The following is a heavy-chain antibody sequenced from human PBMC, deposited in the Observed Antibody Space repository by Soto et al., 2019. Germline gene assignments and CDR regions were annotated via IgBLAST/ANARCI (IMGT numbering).Heavy chain of an antibody. CDR2: ISAYNGNT. J-gene: IGHJ4*02. V-gene: IGHV1-18*01. CDR3: ARVPYMITFGGVPFDY. Sequence: ASVKVSCKASGYTFTSYGISWVRQAPGQGLEWMGWISAYNGNTNYAQKLQGRVTMTTDTSTSTAYMELRSLRSDDTAVYYCARVPYMITFGGVPFDYWGQGTLVTVSS. D-gene: IGHD3-16*01. CDR1: GYTFTSYG.